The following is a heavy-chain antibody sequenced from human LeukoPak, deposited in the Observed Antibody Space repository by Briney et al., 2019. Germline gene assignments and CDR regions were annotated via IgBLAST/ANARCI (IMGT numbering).Heavy chain of an antibody. Sequence: PGGSLRLSCAASGFTFSNAWMSWVRQAPGKGLEWVGHIKSKTDGDTTSYATPVKGRFTISRDDSKNTLYLQLNSLRAEDTGLYYCTTGWVPESVAFDIWGQGTLVTVSS. J-gene: IGHJ4*02. CDR1: GFTFSNAW. CDR2: IKSKTDGDTT. CDR3: TTGWVPESVAFDI. V-gene: IGHV3-15*01. D-gene: IGHD1-26*01.